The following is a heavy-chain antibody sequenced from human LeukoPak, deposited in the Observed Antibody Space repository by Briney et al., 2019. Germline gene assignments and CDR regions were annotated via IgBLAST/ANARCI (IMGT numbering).Heavy chain of an antibody. J-gene: IGHJ5*02. CDR1: GGSISSYY. CDR2: IYYSGST. V-gene: IGHV4-59*01. D-gene: IGHD3-10*01. CDR3: ARGLRAFGEPRFDP. Sequence: SETLSLTCTVSGGSISSYYWSWIRQPPGKGLEWIGYIYYSGSTNYNPSLKSRVTISLDTSKKQFSLNLTSVTAADTAIYYCARGLRAFGEPRFDPWGQGTLVTVSS.